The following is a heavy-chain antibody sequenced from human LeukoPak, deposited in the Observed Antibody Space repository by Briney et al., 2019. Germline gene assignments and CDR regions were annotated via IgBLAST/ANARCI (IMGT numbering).Heavy chain of an antibody. Sequence: GGSLRLSCAASGFTFSSYGMHWVRQAPGEGLEWVAVIWYDGSNKYYADSVKGRFTISRDNSKNTRYLQMNSLTAEDTAVYYCARSVRIAVAGRFRVWYFDYWGQGTLVTVSS. J-gene: IGHJ4*02. D-gene: IGHD6-19*01. V-gene: IGHV3-33*01. CDR1: GFTFSSYG. CDR2: IWYDGSNK. CDR3: ARSVRIAVAGRFRVWYFDY.